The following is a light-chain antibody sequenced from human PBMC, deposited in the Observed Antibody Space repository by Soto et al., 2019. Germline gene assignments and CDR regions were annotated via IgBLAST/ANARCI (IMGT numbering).Light chain of an antibody. J-gene: IGKJ1*01. CDR3: QQYYNCPRT. CDR1: QSVSSY. Sequence: EIVLTQSTATLSLSPGERATISCIASQSVSSYLAWYQQKPGQAPRLLIYGASTRAPGFPARFSGSGSGTNFTIATSSLQSEDFAVSYCQQYYNCPRTFGEGTKVDIK. CDR2: GAS. V-gene: IGKV3-15*01.